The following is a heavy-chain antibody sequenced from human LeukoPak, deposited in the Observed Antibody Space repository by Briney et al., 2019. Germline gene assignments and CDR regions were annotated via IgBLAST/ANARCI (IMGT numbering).Heavy chain of an antibody. Sequence: SETLSLTCTVSGGSISSYYWSWIRQPPGKGLEWIGYIYYSGSANYNPSLKSRVTISVDTSKNQFSLKLSSVTAADTAVYYCARGSRDGYNFNWFDPWGQGTLVTVSS. CDR2: IYYSGSA. J-gene: IGHJ5*02. CDR1: GGSISSYY. V-gene: IGHV4-59*01. CDR3: ARGSRDGYNFNWFDP. D-gene: IGHD5-24*01.